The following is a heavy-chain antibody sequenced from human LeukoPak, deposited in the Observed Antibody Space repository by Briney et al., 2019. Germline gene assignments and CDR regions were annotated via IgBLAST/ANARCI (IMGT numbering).Heavy chain of an antibody. CDR3: AKGYYQPIDYYYYGMDV. Sequence: PGGSLRLSCAASGFTFSSYGIHWVRQAPGKGLEWVAVISYDGSNKYYADSVKGRFTISRDNSKNTLYLQMNSLRAEDTAVYYCAKGYYQPIDYYYYGMDVWGQGTTVTVSS. CDR1: GFTFSSYG. CDR2: ISYDGSNK. D-gene: IGHD3-22*01. J-gene: IGHJ6*02. V-gene: IGHV3-30*18.